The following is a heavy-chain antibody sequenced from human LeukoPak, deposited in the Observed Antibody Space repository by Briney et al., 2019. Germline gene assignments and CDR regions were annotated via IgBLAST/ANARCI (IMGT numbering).Heavy chain of an antibody. CDR3: ARDEIEYGMDV. CDR2: ISSSSSYI. CDR1: GFTFSSYS. J-gene: IGHJ6*02. D-gene: IGHD3-22*01. V-gene: IGHV3-21*01. Sequence: GGSLRLSCAASGFTFSSYSMNWVRQAPGKGLEWVSSISSSSSYIYYADSVKGRFTISRDNAKSSLYLQMNSLRAEDTAVYYCARDEIEYGMDVWGQGTTVTVSS.